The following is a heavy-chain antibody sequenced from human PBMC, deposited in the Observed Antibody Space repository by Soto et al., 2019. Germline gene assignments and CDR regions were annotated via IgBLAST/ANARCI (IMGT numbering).Heavy chain of an antibody. CDR1: GGSFSGYY. D-gene: IGHD2-8*02. CDR2: INHSGST. Sequence: QVQLQQWGAGLLKPSETLSLTCAVYGGSFSGYYWTWIRQPPGTGLEWIGEINHSGSTNYNPSLKXXVTISVDTSNNQFSLKLTSVTAADTALYYCTRDKITGLFDYWGQGTLVTVSS. CDR3: TRDKITGLFDY. V-gene: IGHV4-34*01. J-gene: IGHJ4*02.